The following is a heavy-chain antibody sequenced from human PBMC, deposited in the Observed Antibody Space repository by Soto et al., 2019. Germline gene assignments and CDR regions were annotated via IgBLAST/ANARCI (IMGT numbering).Heavy chain of an antibody. CDR3: ARQYCSGGSCYLLDY. Sequence: TSETLSLTCTVSGGSISSSSYYWGWIRQPQGKGLEWIGYIYYSGSTNYNPSLKSRVTMSVDTSKNQFSLKLRSVTAADTAVYYCARQYCSGGSCYLLDYWGQGTLVTVSS. V-gene: IGHV4-61*05. CDR1: GGSISSSSYY. D-gene: IGHD2-15*01. J-gene: IGHJ4*02. CDR2: IYYSGST.